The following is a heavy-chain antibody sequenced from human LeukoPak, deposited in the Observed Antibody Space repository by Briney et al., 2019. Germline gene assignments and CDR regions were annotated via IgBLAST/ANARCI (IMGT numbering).Heavy chain of an antibody. D-gene: IGHD4-17*01. CDR1: GFTFSRHW. J-gene: IGHJ4*02. V-gene: IGHV3-7*03. CDR3: ARVPTTVTYTDY. Sequence: GSLRLSCAASGFTFSRHWMSWVRQAPGKGLEWVANIKQDGSETYYVDSVKGRFTISRDNAKNSLFLQTNSPRAEDTAVYYCARVPTTVTYTDYWGQGTLVSVSS. CDR2: IKQDGSET.